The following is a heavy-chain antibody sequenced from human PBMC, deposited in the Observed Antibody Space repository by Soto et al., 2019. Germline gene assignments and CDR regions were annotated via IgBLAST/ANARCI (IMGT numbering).Heavy chain of an antibody. CDR1: GYTFTSYY. CDR2: INPSGGST. D-gene: IGHD3-3*01. V-gene: IGHV1-46*01. CDR3: ARGKKGTFWSGYSGWFDP. Sequence: QVQLVQSGAEVKKPGASVKVSCKASGYTFTSYYMHWVRQAPGQGLEWMGIINPSGGSTSYAQKFQGRVTMTRDTSTSTVYRELSSLRSEDTAVYYCARGKKGTFWSGYSGWFDPWGQGTLVTVSS. J-gene: IGHJ5*02.